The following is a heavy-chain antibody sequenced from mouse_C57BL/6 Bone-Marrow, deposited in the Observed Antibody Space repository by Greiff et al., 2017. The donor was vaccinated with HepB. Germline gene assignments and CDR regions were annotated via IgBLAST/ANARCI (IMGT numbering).Heavy chain of an antibody. V-gene: IGHV1-4*01. CDR3: RYYGSSYAYFDV. J-gene: IGHJ1*03. D-gene: IGHD1-1*01. CDR2: INPSSGYT. Sequence: VQLQQSGAELARPGASVKMSCKASGYTFTSYTMHWVKQRPGQGLEWIGYINPSSGYTKYNQKFKDKATLTADKSSSTAYMQLSSLTSEDSAVYYCRYYGSSYAYFDVWGTGTTVTVSS. CDR1: GYTFTSYT.